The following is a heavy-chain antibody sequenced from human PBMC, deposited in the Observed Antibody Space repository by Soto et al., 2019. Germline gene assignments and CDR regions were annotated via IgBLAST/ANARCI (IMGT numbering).Heavy chain of an antibody. V-gene: IGHV4-31*03. CDR2: IYHNGDT. J-gene: IGHJ4*02. D-gene: IGHD3-22*01. CDR1: GDSISSGAYY. Sequence: SETLSLTCSVSGDSISSGAYYWNWIRQHPGKGLEWIAYIYHNGDTHYNPSLRSRITISVDTSKNQFSLKLTSVTDADTALYYCASSYSGYLDNWGQGTLVTVSS. CDR3: ASSYSGYLDN.